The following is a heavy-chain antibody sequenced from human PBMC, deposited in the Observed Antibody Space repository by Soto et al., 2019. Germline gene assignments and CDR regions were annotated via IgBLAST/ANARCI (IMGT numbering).Heavy chain of an antibody. D-gene: IGHD3-22*01. Sequence: QVQLVESGGGVVQPGRSLRLSCAASGFTFSSYAMHWVRQAPGKGLEWVAVVSHDGKTEYHAASVKRRFTISRDTSANILSLQMNSLRDEDTAVYYCGREPYISGHYSGGCDVWGQGTMVTVSS. CDR2: VSHDGKTE. J-gene: IGHJ3*01. CDR1: GFTFSSYA. CDR3: GREPYISGHYSGGCDV. V-gene: IGHV3-30*04.